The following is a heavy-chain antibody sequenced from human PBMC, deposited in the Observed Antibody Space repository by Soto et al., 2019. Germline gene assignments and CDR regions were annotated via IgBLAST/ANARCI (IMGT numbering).Heavy chain of an antibody. Sequence: EVQLLESGGGLVQPGGSLRLSCAASGFTFSTYGMTWVRQAPGKGLEWVSAVNGGGGSTFYADSVKGRFTIFRDNLKNTLFLRMNRLTADDTAVYDCAKSVVGAPLSRFDSVGQGTLVTVSS. CDR2: VNGGGGST. J-gene: IGHJ5*02. D-gene: IGHD1-26*01. CDR3: AKSVVGAPLSRFDS. V-gene: IGHV3-23*01. CDR1: GFTFSTYG.